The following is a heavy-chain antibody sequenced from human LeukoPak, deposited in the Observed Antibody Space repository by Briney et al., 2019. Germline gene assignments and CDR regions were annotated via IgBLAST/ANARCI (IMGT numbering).Heavy chain of an antibody. J-gene: IGHJ3*02. V-gene: IGHV3-48*04. CDR1: GFTFSRCG. Sequence: PGGSLRLSCAASGFTFSRCGMNWVRQAPGKGLEWVSYISSSGSTIYYADSVKGRFTISRDNAKNSLYLQMNSLRAEDTAVYYCARDHGERDAFDIWGQGTMVTVSS. D-gene: IGHD5-24*01. CDR3: ARDHGERDAFDI. CDR2: ISSSGSTI.